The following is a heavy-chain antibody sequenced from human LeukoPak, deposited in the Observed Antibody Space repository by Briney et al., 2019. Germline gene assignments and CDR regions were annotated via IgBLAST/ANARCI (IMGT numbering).Heavy chain of an antibody. Sequence: PGGSLRLSCAASGFTFSSYSMNWVRQAPGKGLEWVSSISSSSSYIYYADSVKPRFTISRDNSKNTLYLQMNSLRAEDTAVYYCARDHYYYDSSGYYRGGFDYWGQGTLVTVSS. CDR2: ISSSSSYI. CDR3: ARDHYYYDSSGYYRGGFDY. J-gene: IGHJ4*02. V-gene: IGHV3-21*01. CDR1: GFTFSSYS. D-gene: IGHD3-22*01.